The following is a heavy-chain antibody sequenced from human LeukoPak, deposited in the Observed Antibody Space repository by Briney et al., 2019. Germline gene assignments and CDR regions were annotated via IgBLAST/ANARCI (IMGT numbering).Heavy chain of an antibody. J-gene: IGHJ1*01. Sequence: GGSLRLSCAASGFTVSSTYMHWVRQAPGKGLEWVSVIYSGGTTYYADSVKGRFTISRDHSKNTLYLEMSSLRAEDTAVYYCARVAYGDHQYFHHWGQGTLVTVSS. CDR2: IYSGGTT. CDR1: GFTVSSTY. D-gene: IGHD4-17*01. CDR3: ARVAYGDHQYFHH. V-gene: IGHV3-53*01.